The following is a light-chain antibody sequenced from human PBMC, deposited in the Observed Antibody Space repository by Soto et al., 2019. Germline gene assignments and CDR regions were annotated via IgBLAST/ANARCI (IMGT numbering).Light chain of an antibody. CDR1: SSDIGNYNY. V-gene: IGLV2-8*01. Sequence: QSALTQPPSASGSPGQSVTISCTGTSSDIGNYNYVSWYQHHPGKAPKLLIYEATKRPSGVPDRFSGSKSGNMASLTVSGLQAEDEADYFCSSYAGSNNLLFGGGTKLTVL. CDR2: EAT. CDR3: SSYAGSNNLL. J-gene: IGLJ2*01.